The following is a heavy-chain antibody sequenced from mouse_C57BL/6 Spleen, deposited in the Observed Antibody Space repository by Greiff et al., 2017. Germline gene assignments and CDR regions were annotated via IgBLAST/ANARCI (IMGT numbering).Heavy chain of an antibody. V-gene: IGHV2-9*01. CDR1: GFSLTSYG. J-gene: IGHJ4*01. CDR3: AKHGRRYYAMDY. Sequence: QVQLKESGPGLVAPSQSLSITCTVSGFSLTSYGVDWVRQPPGKGLEWLGVICGGGSTTYNSALMSRLSIIKDNSTCQVFLTVNSLQTDDTAMYYGAKHGRRYYAMDYWGQGTSVTVSS. CDR2: ICGGGST.